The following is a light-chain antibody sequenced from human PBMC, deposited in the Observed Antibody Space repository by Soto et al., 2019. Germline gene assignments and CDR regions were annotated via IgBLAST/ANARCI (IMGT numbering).Light chain of an antibody. CDR2: GAS. CDR3: QQYNNWPIT. J-gene: IGKJ5*01. CDR1: QIVSSN. Sequence: EIVMTQSPATLSVSPGEKATLSCKARQIVSSNLAWYQQKPGQAPRLLIYGASTRATGILARFSGSGSGTEFTLTISSLQSEDFVVYYCQQYNNWPITFGQGTRLEIK. V-gene: IGKV3-15*01.